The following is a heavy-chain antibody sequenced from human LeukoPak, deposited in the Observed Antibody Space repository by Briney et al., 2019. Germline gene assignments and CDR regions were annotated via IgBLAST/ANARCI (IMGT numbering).Heavy chain of an antibody. D-gene: IGHD3-16*01. J-gene: IGHJ5*02. CDR2: IIPMLGIA. Sequence: SVKVSCKASGTTFNNYVIAWVRQGSGQGLEWMGRIIPMLGIANYAQKFQDRVTITADISTSTVYMEMSSLRSEDTAVYYCANCYDNVWGSATNWFDPWGQGTLVTVSS. CDR3: ANCYDNVWGSATNWFDP. CDR1: GTTFNNYV. V-gene: IGHV1-69*04.